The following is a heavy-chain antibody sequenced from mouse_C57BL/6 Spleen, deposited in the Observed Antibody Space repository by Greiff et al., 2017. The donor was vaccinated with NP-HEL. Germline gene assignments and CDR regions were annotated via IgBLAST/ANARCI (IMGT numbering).Heavy chain of an antibody. Sequence: QVQLQQPGAELARPGTSVKLSCKASGYTFTSYWMHWVKQRPGQGLEWIGVIDPSDSYTNYNQKFKGKATLTVDTSSSTAYMQLSSLTSEDSAVYYCAGTAQARGFAYWGKGTLVTVSA. CDR3: AGTAQARGFAY. J-gene: IGHJ3*01. D-gene: IGHD3-2*02. CDR2: IDPSDSYT. V-gene: IGHV1-59*01. CDR1: GYTFTSYW.